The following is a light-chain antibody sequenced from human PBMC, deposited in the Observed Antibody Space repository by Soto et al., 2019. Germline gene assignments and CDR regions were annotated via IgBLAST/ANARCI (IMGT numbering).Light chain of an antibody. CDR3: QQRSNWPPRLT. J-gene: IGKJ4*01. Sequence: EIVMTQSPATLSVSPGERVTLSCRASQEVRGSQVAWYQQKPGEAPRLLIFSASIRATGIPARFSGGGSETDCTLTISSLEPEDFAVYYWQQRSNWPPRLTFGGGTKVDIK. V-gene: IGKV3-11*01. CDR1: QEVRGSQ. CDR2: SAS.